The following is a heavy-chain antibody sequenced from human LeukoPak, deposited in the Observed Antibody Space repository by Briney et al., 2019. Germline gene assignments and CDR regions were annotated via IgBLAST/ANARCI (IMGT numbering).Heavy chain of an antibody. CDR1: GFTFSSYS. CDR2: ISSSSSYI. CDR3: ARAQYSGYDWTYYFDY. Sequence: GGTLRLSCAASGFTFSSYSMNWVRQAPGKGLEWVSSISSSSSYIYYADSVKGRFTISRDNAKNSLYLQMNSLRAEDTAVYYCARAQYSGYDWTYYFDYWGQGTLVTVSS. D-gene: IGHD5-12*01. J-gene: IGHJ4*02. V-gene: IGHV3-21*01.